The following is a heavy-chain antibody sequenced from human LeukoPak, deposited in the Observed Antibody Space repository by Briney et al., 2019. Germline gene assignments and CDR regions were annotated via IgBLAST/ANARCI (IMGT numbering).Heavy chain of an antibody. Sequence: PGGSLRLSCATSGFTFNTYAMAWVRQAPGKGLEWVSAIIVSGDSTYYGDSVKGRFAISRDNSRNTLYLQMSNLRAEDTAIYYCAKGSRRSYPYYFDYWGQGTLVTVSS. CDR1: GFTFNTYA. D-gene: IGHD1-26*01. CDR2: IIVSGDST. V-gene: IGHV3-23*01. CDR3: AKGSRRSYPYYFDY. J-gene: IGHJ4*02.